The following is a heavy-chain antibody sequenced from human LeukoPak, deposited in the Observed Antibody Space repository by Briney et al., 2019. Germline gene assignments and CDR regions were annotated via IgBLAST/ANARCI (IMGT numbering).Heavy chain of an antibody. D-gene: IGHD3-16*02. CDR2: ISYDGSNK. Sequence: PGGSLRLSCAASAFTFSSYGMGWVRQAPGKGLEWVAVISYDGSNKHYADCVKGRFTISRDNSKNTLYLQMNSLRAEDTAVYYCARVRYDYVWGSYRHNWFDPWGQGTPVTVSS. CDR1: AFTFSSYG. V-gene: IGHV3-30*03. CDR3: ARVRYDYVWGSYRHNWFDP. J-gene: IGHJ5*02.